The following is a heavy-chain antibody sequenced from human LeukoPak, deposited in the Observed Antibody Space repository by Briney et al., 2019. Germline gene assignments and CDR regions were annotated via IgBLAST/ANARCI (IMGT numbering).Heavy chain of an antibody. Sequence: GRSLRLSCAASGFTFSSYSMNWVRQAPGKGLEWDSSISSSSYIYYADSVKGRFTISRDDAKNSLYLQMNSLRAEDTAVYYCAKGYSGSDSPFDYWGQGTLVTVSS. CDR3: AKGYSGSDSPFDY. CDR1: GFTFSSYS. CDR2: ISSSSYI. V-gene: IGHV3-21*01. J-gene: IGHJ4*02. D-gene: IGHD1-26*01.